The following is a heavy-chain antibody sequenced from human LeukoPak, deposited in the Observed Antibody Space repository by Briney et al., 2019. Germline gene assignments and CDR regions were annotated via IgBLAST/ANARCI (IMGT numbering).Heavy chain of an antibody. CDR3: ARANYYDISGRNNWFDP. Sequence: GGSLRLSCAASGFTFSSYAMHWVRQAPGKGLEGVAVISYDGSNKYYADSVKGRFTISRDNSKNTLYLQMNSLRAEDTAVYYCARANYYDISGRNNWFDPWGQGTLVTVSS. D-gene: IGHD3-22*01. V-gene: IGHV3-30*04. CDR1: GFTFSSYA. CDR2: ISYDGSNK. J-gene: IGHJ5*02.